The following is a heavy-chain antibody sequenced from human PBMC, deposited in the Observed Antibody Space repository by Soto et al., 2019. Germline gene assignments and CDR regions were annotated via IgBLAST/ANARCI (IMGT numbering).Heavy chain of an antibody. CDR3: AKDLIVVVTAALAFDI. Sequence: GGSLRLSCAASGFTFSNYAMSWVRQAPGKGLEWVSTISGSEGGAYYADSVEGRFTISRDNSKNTLYLQMNTLGAADTAVYYCAKDLIVVVTAALAFDIWGQGTMVTVSS. D-gene: IGHD2-21*02. V-gene: IGHV3-23*01. CDR2: ISGSEGGA. J-gene: IGHJ3*02. CDR1: GFTFSNYA.